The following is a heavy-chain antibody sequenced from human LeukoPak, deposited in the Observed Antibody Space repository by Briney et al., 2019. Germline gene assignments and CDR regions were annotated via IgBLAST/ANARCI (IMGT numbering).Heavy chain of an antibody. J-gene: IGHJ6*02. CDR2: IKQDGSEK. CDR1: GFTFSSYW. CDR3: ATCDYYYGMDV. V-gene: IGHV3-7*01. Sequence: PGGSLRLSCAASGFTFSSYWMIWLRQAPGKGLEWVANIKQDGSEKYYVDSVKGRFTISRDNAKNSLYLQMNSLRAEDTAVYYCATCDYYYGMDVWGQGTTVTVSS.